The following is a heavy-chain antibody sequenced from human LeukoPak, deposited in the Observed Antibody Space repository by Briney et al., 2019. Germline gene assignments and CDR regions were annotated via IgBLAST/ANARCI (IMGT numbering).Heavy chain of an antibody. CDR2: IKQDGIEK. J-gene: IGHJ1*01. D-gene: IGHD3-22*01. CDR3: ARGSSGYYCDHFQT. V-gene: IGHV3-7*01. Sequence: GGSLRLSCAASGFIFSNYWMTWVRQAPGKGLGWEANIKQDGIEKYYVDSVEGRFIVSRDNTKNSLFLQMHSLRAEDTAVYYCARGSSGYYCDHFQTCGQGSLVTVSS. CDR1: GFIFSNYW.